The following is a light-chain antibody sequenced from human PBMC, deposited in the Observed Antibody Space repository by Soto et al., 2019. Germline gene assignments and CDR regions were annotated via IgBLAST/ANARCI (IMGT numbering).Light chain of an antibody. J-gene: IGLJ3*02. Sequence: QSVLTQPPSVSAAPGQKVTISCSGSTSNIGNNLVSWYQHLPVTAPRLLIYDNNKRPSEIPDRFSGSKSGTSATLDITGLQTGDEADYYCLAWDGGLSAVVFGGGTKLTVL. CDR2: DNN. CDR1: TSNIGNNL. CDR3: LAWDGGLSAVV. V-gene: IGLV1-51*01.